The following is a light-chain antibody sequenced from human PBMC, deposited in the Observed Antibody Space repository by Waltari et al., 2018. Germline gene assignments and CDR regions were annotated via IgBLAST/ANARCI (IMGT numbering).Light chain of an antibody. CDR1: SGSVSSTSY. J-gene: IGLJ3*02. Sequence: QTVLTQEPSLSVSPGGTVTLTCALRSGSVSSTSYATWYQQTPGQTPRTLVYKGNVRSSGVPERFSGSILGNKGALTITGAQADDESDYYCSMYMGSGIWVFGGGTKLTVL. CDR2: KGN. V-gene: IGLV8-61*01. CDR3: SMYMGSGIWV.